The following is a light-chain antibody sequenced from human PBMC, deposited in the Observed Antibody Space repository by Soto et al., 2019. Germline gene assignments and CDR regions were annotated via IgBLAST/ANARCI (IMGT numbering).Light chain of an antibody. Sequence: DIQMTQSPSTLSASVGDRLTITCRASQSVSWWLAWYQQKPGKAPKLLIYDASTLESGVPLRFSGSGSGTEFTLTISSLQPDDVATYYCQQYKTSPWTFGQGTKVE. V-gene: IGKV1-5*01. CDR2: DAS. CDR3: QQYKTSPWT. CDR1: QSVSWW. J-gene: IGKJ1*01.